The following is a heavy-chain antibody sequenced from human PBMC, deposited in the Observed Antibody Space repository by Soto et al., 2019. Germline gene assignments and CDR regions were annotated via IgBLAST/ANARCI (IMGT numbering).Heavy chain of an antibody. CDR1: GFPFSSYG. D-gene: IGHD3-10*01. V-gene: IGHV3-30*03. CDR2: ISYDGSNK. Sequence: QVQLVESGGGVVQPGRSLRLSCAASGFPFSSYGMHWVREAPGKGLEWVAVISYDGSNKYYADSVKGRFPISRDNSASTLYLQMNSLRPDDTALYYCVGGQSYFAYRGQGTLVTVSP. J-gene: IGHJ4*02. CDR3: VGGQSYFAY.